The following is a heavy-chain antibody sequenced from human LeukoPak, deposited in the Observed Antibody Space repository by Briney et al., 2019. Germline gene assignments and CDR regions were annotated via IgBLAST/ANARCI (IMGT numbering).Heavy chain of an antibody. V-gene: IGHV1-18*01. CDR3: ARDDAHYSNYYFDY. CDR2: ISAYNGNT. CDR1: GYTFTSYG. J-gene: IGHJ4*02. D-gene: IGHD4-11*01. Sequence: ASVKVSCKASGYTFTSYGISWVRQAPGQGLEWMGWISAYNGNTNYAQKLQGRVTMTTDTSTSTAYMELRSLGSDDTAAYYCARDDAHYSNYYFDYWGQGSLVTVSS.